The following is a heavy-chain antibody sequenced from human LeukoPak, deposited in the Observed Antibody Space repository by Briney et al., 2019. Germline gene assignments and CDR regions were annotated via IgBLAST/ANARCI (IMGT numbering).Heavy chain of an antibody. CDR2: ISTYNGNT. J-gene: IGHJ4*02. Sequence: ASVKVSCKASGYTFTGYYMHWVRQAPGQGLEWMGWISTYNGNTNYAQKLQGRVTMTTDTSTSTAYMELRSLRSDDTAAYYCARGSYFDYWGQGTLVTVSS. CDR1: GYTFTGYY. CDR3: ARGSYFDY. V-gene: IGHV1-18*04.